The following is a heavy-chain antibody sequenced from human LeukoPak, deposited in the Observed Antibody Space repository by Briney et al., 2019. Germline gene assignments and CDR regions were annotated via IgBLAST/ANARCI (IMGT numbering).Heavy chain of an antibody. CDR3: ARGLRSGGSCSLDY. V-gene: IGHV4-34*01. CDR2: INHSGST. Sequence: MPSETLSLTCAVYGGSFSGYYWSWIRQPPGKGLEWIGEINHSGSTNYNPSLKSRVTISVDTSKNQFSLKLSSETAADTAVYYCARGLRSGGSCSLDYWGQGTLVTVSS. CDR1: GGSFSGYY. D-gene: IGHD2-15*01. J-gene: IGHJ4*02.